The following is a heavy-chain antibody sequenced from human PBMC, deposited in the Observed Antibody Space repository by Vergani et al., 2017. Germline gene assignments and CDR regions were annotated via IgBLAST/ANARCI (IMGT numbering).Heavy chain of an antibody. CDR2: ISAYNVNT. Sequence: QVQLVQSGAELKKPGASVSVSCKGSSHTFQTYGISWVRQAPGKGLEWMAWISAYNVNTYYAQSLQGRLTLTTDKSTGTAYMELRRLTSDDTGFYFWARDHHRELVPKDFGHWGQGTLVTVSS. CDR1: SHTFQTYG. J-gene: IGHJ4*02. CDR3: ARDHHRELVPKDFGH. V-gene: IGHV1-18*01. D-gene: IGHD3-10*01.